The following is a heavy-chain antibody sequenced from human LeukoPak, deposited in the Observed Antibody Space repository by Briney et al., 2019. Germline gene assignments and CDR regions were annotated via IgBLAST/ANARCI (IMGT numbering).Heavy chain of an antibody. D-gene: IGHD5-18*01. CDR1: GFTFTAYS. CDR2: ISSGRTSI. CDR3: ARGEKDSAFDY. V-gene: IGHV3-21*03. J-gene: IGHJ4*02. Sequence: PGGSLSLSCAASGFTFTAYSMNWARQAPGKGLEWLSSISSGRTSIYYADSVKGRFTISRDNAKKPLYLQMNSLRAEDTAVYYCARGEKDSAFDYWGQGTLVTVSS.